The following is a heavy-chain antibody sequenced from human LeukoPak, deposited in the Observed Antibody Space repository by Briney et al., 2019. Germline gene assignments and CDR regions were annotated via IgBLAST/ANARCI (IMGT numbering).Heavy chain of an antibody. D-gene: IGHD3-10*01. CDR2: INPNSGGT. CDR3: ARNSITMVRGVIFRFDP. V-gene: IGHV1-2*02. CDR1: GYTFTGYY. J-gene: IGHJ5*02. Sequence: GASVKVSCKASGYTFTGYYMHWVRQAPGQGLEWMGWINPNSGGTNYAQKFQGRVTMTRDTSISTAYMELSRLRSDDTAVYYCARNSITMVRGVIFRFDPWGQGTLVTVSS.